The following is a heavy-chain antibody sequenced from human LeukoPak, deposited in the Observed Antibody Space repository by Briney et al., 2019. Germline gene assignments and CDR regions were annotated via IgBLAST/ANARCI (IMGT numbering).Heavy chain of an antibody. CDR1: GFTFSNAW. V-gene: IGHV3-15*01. J-gene: IGHJ3*02. Sequence: GGSLRLSCAASGFTFSNAWMSWVRQAPGKGLEWVGRIKSKTDGGTTDYAAPVKGRFTISRDDSKNTLYLQMNSLKTEDTAVYYCTTPLAYCGGDCQLGAFDIWGQGTMVTVSS. D-gene: IGHD2-21*01. CDR3: TTPLAYCGGDCQLGAFDI. CDR2: IKSKTDGGTT.